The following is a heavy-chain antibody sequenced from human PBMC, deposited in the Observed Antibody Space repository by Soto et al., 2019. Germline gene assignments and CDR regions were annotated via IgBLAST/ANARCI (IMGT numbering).Heavy chain of an antibody. J-gene: IGHJ4*02. CDR1: GFTFSSYA. V-gene: IGHV3-23*01. CDR2: VSIGGST. CDR3: AKRRGAGGHFDY. D-gene: IGHD2-15*01. Sequence: GGSLRLSCAASGFTFSSYAMGWVRQGPGKGLEWVAVVSIGGSTHYADSVRGRFTISRDNSKNTLSLQMNSLTAEDTAVYFCAKRRGAGGHFDYWGXGALVTVSS.